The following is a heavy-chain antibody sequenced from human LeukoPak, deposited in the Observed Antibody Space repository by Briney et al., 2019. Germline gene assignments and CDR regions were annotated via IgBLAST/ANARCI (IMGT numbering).Heavy chain of an antibody. D-gene: IGHD3-10*01. J-gene: IGHJ4*02. V-gene: IGHV3-30*04. CDR1: GFTFSSYA. Sequence: GRSLRLSCAASGFTFSSYAMHWVRQAPGKGLEWVAVTSYDGSNKYYADSVKGRFTISRDNSKNTLYLQMNSLRAEDTAVYYCARAPSLLLWFGEYFDYWGQGTLVTVSS. CDR3: ARAPSLLLWFGEYFDY. CDR2: TSYDGSNK.